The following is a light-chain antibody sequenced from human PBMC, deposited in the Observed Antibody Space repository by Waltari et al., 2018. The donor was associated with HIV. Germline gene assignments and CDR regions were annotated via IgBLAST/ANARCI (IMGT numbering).Light chain of an antibody. J-gene: IGLJ3*02. V-gene: IGLV1-40*01. Sequence: QSVLTQPHSVSGAPGQRVTISCTGSSSNLGAGHDVHWYQQLPGTAPKLLVSGNNSPPSGVPARVSGPKSVTAASLAITGLQAGDGADYYCQSFDSRLSLWVVGGGTKLTVL. CDR1: SSNLGAGHD. CDR2: GNN. CDR3: QSFDSRLSLWV.